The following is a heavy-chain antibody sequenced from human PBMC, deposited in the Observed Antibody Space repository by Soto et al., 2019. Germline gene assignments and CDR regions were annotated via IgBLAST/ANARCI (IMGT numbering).Heavy chain of an antibody. J-gene: IGHJ4*02. CDR1: GFTFSTAW. CDR2: IKSKTGGRTT. Sequence: EVQLVESGGGLVKPGGSLRLSCAASGFTFSTAWMSWVRQAPGKGLEWVGRIKSKTGGRTTDYAAPVKGRFTISRDDSNNTLYLQMNSLKTEDTAVYYCTTDRITMVRGNHYWGQGTLVTVSS. V-gene: IGHV3-15*01. CDR3: TTDRITMVRGNHY. D-gene: IGHD3-10*01.